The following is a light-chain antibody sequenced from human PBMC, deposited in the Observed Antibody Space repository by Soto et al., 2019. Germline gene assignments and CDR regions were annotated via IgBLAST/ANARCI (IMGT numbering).Light chain of an antibody. V-gene: IGKV2-28*01. CDR3: MQALQTLWT. CDR2: LGS. CDR1: QSLLHSNGYNY. Sequence: DIVMTQSPLSLPVTPGEPASISCRSSQSLLHSNGYNYLDWYLQKPGQSPQLLIYLGSNRASGVPDRFCGSGSGTDVTLKISRVEAEDVGVYYCMQALQTLWTFGQGTKVEIK. J-gene: IGKJ1*01.